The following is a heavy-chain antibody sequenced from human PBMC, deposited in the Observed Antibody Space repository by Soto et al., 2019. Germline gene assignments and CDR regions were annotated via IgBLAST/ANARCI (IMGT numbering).Heavy chain of an antibody. CDR2: IYWDDDK. V-gene: IGHV2-5*02. Sequence: QITLKESGPTLVKPTQTLTLTCTFSGFSLSTSGVGVGWIRQPPGKALEWLALIYWDDDKRYIPSLKSRLTITKDTSKNQVDLTMTNMDPVDTATYYCAHRGAMVREFDYWGQGTLVTVSS. D-gene: IGHD3-10*01. CDR3: AHRGAMVREFDY. J-gene: IGHJ4*02. CDR1: GFSLSTSGVG.